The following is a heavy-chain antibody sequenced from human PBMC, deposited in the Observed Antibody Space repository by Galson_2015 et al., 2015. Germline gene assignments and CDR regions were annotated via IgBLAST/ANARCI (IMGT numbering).Heavy chain of an antibody. CDR3: ARDFRTRFGTAFDY. CDR1: GITFSDYY. V-gene: IGHV3-11*01. CDR2: ISSSGTTM. D-gene: IGHD3-3*01. J-gene: IGHJ4*02. Sequence: SLRLSCAASGITFSDYYLTWIRQAPGKGLEWVSYISSSGTTMYYADSVKGRFTISRDNAKNSLYLQMNSLRAEDTAVYYCARDFRTRFGTAFDYPGQGTLVTVSS.